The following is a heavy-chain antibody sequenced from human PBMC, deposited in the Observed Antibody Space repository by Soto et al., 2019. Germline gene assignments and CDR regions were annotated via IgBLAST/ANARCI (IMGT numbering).Heavy chain of an antibody. J-gene: IGHJ4*02. D-gene: IGHD3-10*01. V-gene: IGHV4-59*08. Sequence: SETLSLTCTVSGGSISSYYWSWIRQPPGKGLEWIGYIYYSGSTNYNPSLKSRVTISVDTSKNQFSLKLSSVTAADTAVYYCARYFLGSTYYFDYWGQGTLVTVSS. CDR3: ARYFLGSTYYFDY. CDR2: IYYSGST. CDR1: GGSISSYY.